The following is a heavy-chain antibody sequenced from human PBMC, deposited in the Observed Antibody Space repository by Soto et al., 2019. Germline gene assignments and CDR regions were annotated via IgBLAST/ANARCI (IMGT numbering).Heavy chain of an antibody. CDR3: AGGASGRAPFQH. CDR1: EFTLSDHF. Sequence: LRLSCAASEFTLSDHFMDWVRQAPGKGLEWVARSRNKVNSYSTEYAASVKGRFTISRDDSKNSLYLQMSSLKTEDTAVYYCAGGASGRAPFQHWGQGTLVTVSS. V-gene: IGHV3-72*01. CDR2: SRNKVNSYST. J-gene: IGHJ1*01. D-gene: IGHD2-15*01.